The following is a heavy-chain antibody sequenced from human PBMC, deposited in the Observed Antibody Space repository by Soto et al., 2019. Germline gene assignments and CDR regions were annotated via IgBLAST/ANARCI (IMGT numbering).Heavy chain of an antibody. CDR3: ASQVYGMDV. CDR2: IDPSDSYT. Sequence: GESLNISCKGSGYSFTSYWISWVRQMPGRGLEWMGRIDPSDSYTNYSPSFQGHVTISADKSISTAYLQWSSLKASDTAMYYRASQVYGMDVWGQGTTVTVSS. V-gene: IGHV5-10-1*01. CDR1: GYSFTSYW. J-gene: IGHJ6*02.